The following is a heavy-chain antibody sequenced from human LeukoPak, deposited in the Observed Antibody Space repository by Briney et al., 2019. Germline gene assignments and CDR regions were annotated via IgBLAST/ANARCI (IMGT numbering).Heavy chain of an antibody. CDR1: GLTVSSSY. D-gene: IGHD2/OR15-2a*01. J-gene: IGHJ3*02. V-gene: IGHV3-53*01. CDR2: IYNDGST. Sequence: GGSLILSCAASGLTVSSSYMSWVRQAPGKGLEWVSIIYNDGSTYYADSMKGRFTISRDNSKNTLYLQVNSLRAEDTAMYYCARNILFAFDIWGQGTMVTVSS. CDR3: ARNILFAFDI.